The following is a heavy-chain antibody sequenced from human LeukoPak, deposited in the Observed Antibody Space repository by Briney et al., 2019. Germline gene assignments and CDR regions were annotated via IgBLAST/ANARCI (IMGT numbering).Heavy chain of an antibody. J-gene: IGHJ6*02. V-gene: IGHV3-43*02. CDR3: ATWAFYHNLDV. D-gene: IGHD2/OR15-2a*01. CDR1: GFTIGPYA. CDR2: IKADGSGT. Sequence: PGGSLRPSCAASGFTIGPYAMYWVRQGPGRGLEWVSVIKADGSGTFYADSVRGRFTTSRDNSKNSLYLQMNSLTSEDTALYYCATWAFYHNLDVWGQGTTVIVSS.